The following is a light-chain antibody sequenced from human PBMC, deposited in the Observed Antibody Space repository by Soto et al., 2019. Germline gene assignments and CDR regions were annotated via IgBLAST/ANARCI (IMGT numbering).Light chain of an antibody. CDR1: QSISSW. J-gene: IGKJ3*01. CDR3: QQYNSYS. Sequence: DIQMTQSPYTLSASVGDRVTVTCRASQSISSWLAWYQQKPGKAPKLLIYKASSLESGVPSRFSGSGSGTEFPLTISSLQPDDFATYYCQQYNSYSFGPGTKVDIK. V-gene: IGKV1-5*03. CDR2: KAS.